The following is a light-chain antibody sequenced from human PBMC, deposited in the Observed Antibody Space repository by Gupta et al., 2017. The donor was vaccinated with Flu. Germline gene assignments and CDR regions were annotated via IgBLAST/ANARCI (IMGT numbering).Light chain of an antibody. CDR3: LQSESTPLLT. CDR2: RAA. V-gene: IGKV1-39*01. Sequence: SSLSASVGDRVTITCRASQSISNYLNWYQKKPGEAPKLLVYRAASLQSGVPSRFSGSGSGTDFTLTISSLQPEDCATYFCLQSESTPLLTFGPGTKVDIK. CDR1: QSISNY. J-gene: IGKJ3*01.